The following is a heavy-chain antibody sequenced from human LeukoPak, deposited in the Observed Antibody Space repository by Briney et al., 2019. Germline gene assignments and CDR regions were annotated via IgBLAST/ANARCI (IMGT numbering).Heavy chain of an antibody. Sequence: PGGSLRLSCAASGFTFSSYGMHWVRQAPGKGLEWVAFIRYDGSNKYYADSVKGRFTISRDNSKNTLYLQMNSLRAEDTAVYYCAAPDSSGHYPYYYYYYMDVWGKGTTVTVSS. CDR2: IRYDGSNK. V-gene: IGHV3-30*02. CDR3: AAPDSSGHYPYYYYYYMDV. J-gene: IGHJ6*03. CDR1: GFTFSSYG. D-gene: IGHD3-22*01.